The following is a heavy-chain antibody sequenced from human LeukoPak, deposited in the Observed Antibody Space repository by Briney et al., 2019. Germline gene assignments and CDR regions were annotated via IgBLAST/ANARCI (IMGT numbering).Heavy chain of an antibody. J-gene: IGHJ4*02. CDR1: GYTFTNYY. V-gene: IGHV1-2*06. CDR2: IDTNTGGT. Sequence: ASVKVSCKTSGYTFTNYYIHWVRQAPGQGLEWMGRIDTNTGGTKSAKNFQGRVTMTRDTSISTAYMALSGLRSDDTAVYYCASLYDIVGTTVDDWGQGTLVTVSS. CDR3: ASLYDIVGTTVDD. D-gene: IGHD1-26*01.